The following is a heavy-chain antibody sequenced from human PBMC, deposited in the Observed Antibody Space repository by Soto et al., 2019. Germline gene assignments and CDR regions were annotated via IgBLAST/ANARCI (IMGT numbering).Heavy chain of an antibody. Sequence: EVQLVESGGGLVQPGGSLRLSCAASGFTFSSYWMSWVRQAPGKGLEWVANIKQDGSEKYYVDSVKGRFTISRDNAKNSLYLQMNSLRAEDTAVYYCARVRCSGGSCYFSAYFAYWGQGTLVTVSS. CDR2: IKQDGSEK. J-gene: IGHJ4*02. V-gene: IGHV3-7*01. CDR1: GFTFSSYW. CDR3: ARVRCSGGSCYFSAYFAY. D-gene: IGHD2-15*01.